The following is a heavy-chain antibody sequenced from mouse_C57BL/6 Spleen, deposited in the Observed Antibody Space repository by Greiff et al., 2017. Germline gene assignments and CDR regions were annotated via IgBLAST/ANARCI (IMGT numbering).Heavy chain of an antibody. CDR1: GYTFTDYY. D-gene: IGHD1-1*01. CDR3: ARSGGSRFLYYAMGY. CDR2: INPNNGGT. J-gene: IGHJ4*01. Sequence: EVQLQQSGPELVKPGASVKISCKASGYTFTDYYMNWVKQSHGKSLEWIGDINPNNGGTSYNQKFKGKATLTVDKSSSTAYMELRSLTSEDSAVYYCARSGGSRFLYYAMGYWGQGTSVTVSS. V-gene: IGHV1-26*01.